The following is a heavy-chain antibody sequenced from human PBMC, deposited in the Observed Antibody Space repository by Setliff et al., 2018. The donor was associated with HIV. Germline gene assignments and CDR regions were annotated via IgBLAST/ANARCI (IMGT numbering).Heavy chain of an antibody. CDR2: INHSGSA. CDR3: ARDNYGDYYYFDY. J-gene: IGHJ4*02. D-gene: IGHD4-17*01. Sequence: SETLSLTCAVSGDSISSGSYYWSWIRQPPGKGLEWIGEINHSGSANYNPTLKSRVTMSVDTSKNQFSLKLSSVTAADTAVYYCARDNYGDYYYFDYWGQGTLVTVSS. CDR1: GDSISSGSYY. V-gene: IGHV4-39*07.